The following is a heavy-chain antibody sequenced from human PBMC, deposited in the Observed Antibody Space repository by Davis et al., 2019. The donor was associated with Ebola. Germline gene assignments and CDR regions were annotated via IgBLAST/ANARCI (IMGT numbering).Heavy chain of an antibody. J-gene: IGHJ4*01. V-gene: IGHV3-11*04. D-gene: IGHD3-10*01. CDR1: GFTFSDYY. CDR2: ISSSGSTI. CDR3: ARIVYGAGSYLDY. Sequence: GESLKISCAASGFTFSDYYMSWIRQAPGKGLEWVSYISSSGSTIYYADSVKGRFTISRDNAKNSLYLQMNSLRDEDTAVYYCARIVYGAGSYLDYWGQGTLVTVSS.